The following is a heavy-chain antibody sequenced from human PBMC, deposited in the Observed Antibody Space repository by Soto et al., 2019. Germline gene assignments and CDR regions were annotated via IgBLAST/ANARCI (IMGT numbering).Heavy chain of an antibody. Sequence: QVQQVQSGAEVKKPGSSVKVSCKASGGTFSSYAISWVRQAPGQGLAWMGGIIPIFGTANYAQKLQGRVTIAAEEATRTAYTEPSSPRSEVKAVYYCARQGAVLRDYFYGMDVWGQGTTVTVSS. V-gene: IGHV1-69*12. CDR1: GGTFSSYA. J-gene: IGHJ6*02. CDR3: ARQGAVLRDYFYGMDV. CDR2: IIPIFGTA. D-gene: IGHD3-9*01.